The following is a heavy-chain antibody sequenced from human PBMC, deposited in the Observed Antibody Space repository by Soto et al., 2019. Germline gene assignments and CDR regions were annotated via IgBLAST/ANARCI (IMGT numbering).Heavy chain of an antibody. CDR3: ARDDSYGYSYYYYYGMDV. Sequence: PGGSLRLSCAASGFTFRNYDMHWVRQITGRGLEWVSTIGPAGDIYSPGSVKGRFTISRENAKNSLYLQMNSLRAEDTAVYYCARDDSYGYSYYYYYGMDVWGQGTTVTVSS. CDR1: GFTFRNYD. J-gene: IGHJ6*02. D-gene: IGHD5-18*01. V-gene: IGHV3-13*01. CDR2: IGPAGDI.